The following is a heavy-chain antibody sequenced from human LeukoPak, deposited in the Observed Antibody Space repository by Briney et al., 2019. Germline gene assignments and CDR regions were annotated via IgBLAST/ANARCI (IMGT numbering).Heavy chain of an antibody. CDR2: VSFDGNTT. Sequence: GGSLRLSCAASGFTFRNYAMYWVRQAPGRGLEWAAVVSFDGNTTFYSDSVKGRFAISRDNSKNTLYLEVNSLRPEDTAVYYCARFRAATTRFDYWGQGALVTVSS. J-gene: IGHJ4*02. CDR3: ARFRAATTRFDY. CDR1: GFTFRNYA. V-gene: IGHV3-30*09. D-gene: IGHD1/OR15-1a*01.